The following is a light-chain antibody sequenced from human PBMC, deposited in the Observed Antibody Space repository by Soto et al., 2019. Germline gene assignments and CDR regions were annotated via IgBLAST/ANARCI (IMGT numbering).Light chain of an antibody. J-gene: IGKJ4*01. CDR3: QRANSFPLT. Sequence: IQLTQYPAYLSASVGDRVTSSCRASQSISSYLNWYQQKPGKAPNLLIYHASKLAKGVTSRFSGSGSGTDFTLTISSLQPEDFATYYCQRANSFPLTFGGGTKVDIK. V-gene: IGKV1-39*01. CDR1: QSISSY. CDR2: HAS.